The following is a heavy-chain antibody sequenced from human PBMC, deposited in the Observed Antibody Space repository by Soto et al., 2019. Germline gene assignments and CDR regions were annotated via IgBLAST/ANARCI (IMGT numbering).Heavy chain of an antibody. J-gene: IGHJ6*02. CDR2: IYYGGST. Sequence: SETLSLTCTVSGGAISSYYWSWIRQPPGKGLEWIGYIYYGGSTNYNPSLKSRVTISVDTSKNQFSLRLSSVTAADTAVYYCAGVGYYAWGRGSCYYPRFGMDVWGQGTTVTVSS. CDR3: AGVGYYAWGRGSCYYPRFGMDV. V-gene: IGHV4-59*01. CDR1: GGAISSYY. D-gene: IGHD3-16*01.